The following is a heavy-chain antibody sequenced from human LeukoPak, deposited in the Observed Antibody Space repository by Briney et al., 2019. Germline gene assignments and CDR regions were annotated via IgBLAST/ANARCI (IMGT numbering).Heavy chain of an antibody. Sequence: GGSLRLSCAASGFTFSNYWMSWVRQAPGKGLEWVANIKEDGSEKDYVDSVKGRFTTSRDNAKNSLYLQMNSLRAEDTAVYYCANLRLLGFDSWGQGTLVTVSS. D-gene: IGHD2-21*02. V-gene: IGHV3-7*01. CDR2: IKEDGSEK. CDR3: ANLRLLGFDS. J-gene: IGHJ4*02. CDR1: GFTFSNYW.